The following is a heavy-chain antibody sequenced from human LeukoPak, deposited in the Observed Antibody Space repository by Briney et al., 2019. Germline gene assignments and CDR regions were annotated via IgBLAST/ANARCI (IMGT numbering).Heavy chain of an antibody. CDR1: GFTFRSSA. Sequence: PGGSRRLSCEGSGFTFRSSAMMWVRQAPGKGREWVAVLGTIDVNTYHADSVKGSFAISRENSKNALYLHMSGLRADDTALYYCVKLGIYYDSPADHWGQGSLVTVSS. CDR2: LGTIDVNT. J-gene: IGHJ4*02. CDR3: VKLGIYYDSPADH. V-gene: IGHV3-23*01. D-gene: IGHD3-9*01.